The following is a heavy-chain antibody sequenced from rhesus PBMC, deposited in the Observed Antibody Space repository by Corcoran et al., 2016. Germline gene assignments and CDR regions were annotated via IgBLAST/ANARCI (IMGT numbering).Heavy chain of an antibody. D-gene: IGHD6S26*01. CDR1: GGSISGYYL. CDR2: IYGGSGST. CDR3: ARSMSAAGPAAFDF. Sequence: QVQLQESGPGVVKPSETLSLTCAVSGGSISGYYLWGWIRQPPGKGLEWIGYIYGGSGSTSYNPSLKNRVTISKDTSKNQFSLKLSSVTAADTAVYYCARSMSAAGPAAFDFWGQGLRVTVSS. J-gene: IGHJ3*01. V-gene: IGHV4-143*01.